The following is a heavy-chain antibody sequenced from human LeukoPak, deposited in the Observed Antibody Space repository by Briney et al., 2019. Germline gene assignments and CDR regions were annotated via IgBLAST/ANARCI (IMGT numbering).Heavy chain of an antibody. Sequence: HARGSLRLSCAASGFTFSSYGMHWVRQAPGKGLEWVAVIWYDGSNKYYADSVKGRFTISRDNSKNTLCLQMNSLRAEDTAVYYCARDKLGRGVITATIDYWGQGTLVTVSS. J-gene: IGHJ4*02. D-gene: IGHD3-10*01. CDR3: ARDKLGRGVITATIDY. CDR1: GFTFSSYG. V-gene: IGHV3-33*01. CDR2: IWYDGSNK.